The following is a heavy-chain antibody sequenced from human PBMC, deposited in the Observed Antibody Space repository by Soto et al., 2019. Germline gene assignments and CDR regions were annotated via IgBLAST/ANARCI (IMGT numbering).Heavy chain of an antibody. D-gene: IGHD3-22*01. Sequence: EVQLVESGGGLVKPGGSLRLSCAASGFTFSSYSMNWVRQAPGKGLEWVSSISSSSSYIYYADSVKGRFTISRDNAKNSRYLQMNSLRAEDTAVYYCARDPYYSSGYITIFDYWGQGTLVTVSS. V-gene: IGHV3-21*01. CDR1: GFTFSSYS. CDR2: ISSSSSYI. CDR3: ARDPYYSSGYITIFDY. J-gene: IGHJ4*02.